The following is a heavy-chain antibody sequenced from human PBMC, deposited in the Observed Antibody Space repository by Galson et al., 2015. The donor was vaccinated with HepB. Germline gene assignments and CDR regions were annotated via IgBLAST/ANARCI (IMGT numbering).Heavy chain of an antibody. CDR3: ARRDWGKLAWQAFDI. J-gene: IGHJ3*02. CDR2: IYYSGST. D-gene: IGHD7-27*01. Sequence: ETLSLTCTVSGGSISSSSYYWGWIRQPPGKGLEWIGSIYYSGSTYYNPSLKSRVTISVDTSKNQFSLKLSSVTAADTAVYYCARRDWGKLAWQAFDIWGQGTMVTVSS. CDR1: GGSISSSSYY. V-gene: IGHV4-39*01.